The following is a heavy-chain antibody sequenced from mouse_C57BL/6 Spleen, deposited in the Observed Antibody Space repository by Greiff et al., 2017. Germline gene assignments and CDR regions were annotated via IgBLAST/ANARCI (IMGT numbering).Heavy chain of an antibody. Sequence: QVQLQQSGPELVKPGASVKISCKASGYAFSSSWMNWVKQRPGKGLEWIGRIYPGDGDTNYNGKFKGKATLTADKSSSTAYMQLSSLTSEDSAVYFCAATDGLGAMDYWGQGTSVTVSS. CDR1: GYAFSSSW. D-gene: IGHD1-1*01. V-gene: IGHV1-82*01. J-gene: IGHJ4*01. CDR3: AATDGLGAMDY. CDR2: IYPGDGDT.